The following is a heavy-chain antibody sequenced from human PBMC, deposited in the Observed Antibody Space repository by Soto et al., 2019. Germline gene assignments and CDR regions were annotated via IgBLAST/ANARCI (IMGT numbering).Heavy chain of an antibody. D-gene: IGHD2-2*01. V-gene: IGHV3-23*01. J-gene: IGHJ6*02. Sequence: PGGSLRRSCAASGFTFSSYAMSWVRQAPGKGLEWVSAISGSGGSTYYADSVKGRFTISRDNSKNTLYLQMNSLRAEDTAVYYCANNFSSPLPDPYYYYGMDVWGQGTTVTVSS. CDR1: GFTFSSYA. CDR3: ANNFSSPLPDPYYYYGMDV. CDR2: ISGSGGST.